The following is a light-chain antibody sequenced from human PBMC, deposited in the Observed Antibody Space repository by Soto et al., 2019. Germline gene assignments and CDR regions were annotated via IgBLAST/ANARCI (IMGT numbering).Light chain of an antibody. J-gene: IGLJ3*02. V-gene: IGLV2-11*01. CDR3: CSFSATYSYWV. CDR1: SSDVGGYNY. CDR2: DVS. Sequence: QSALTQPRSVSGSPGQSVTISCTGTSSDVGGYNYVSWYQQYSGKAPKVMIFDVSKRPSGVPDRFSGSKSGNTASLTISGLQAEDEADYYCCSFSATYSYWVFGGGTKLTVL.